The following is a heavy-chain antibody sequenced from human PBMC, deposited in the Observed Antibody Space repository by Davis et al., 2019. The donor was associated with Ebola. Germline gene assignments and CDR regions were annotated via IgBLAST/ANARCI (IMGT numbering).Heavy chain of an antibody. CDR2: IKHDGSER. J-gene: IGHJ5*02. D-gene: IGHD2-2*01. CDR1: GFTFGTYW. V-gene: IGHV3-7*01. CDR3: VRGPESSPHVVVPTAIFDP. Sequence: PGGSLRLSCAASGFTFGTYWMNWVRQAPGKGLEWVANIKHDGSERLYVNSVKGRFTISRDNARNSLYLHMDSLRADDTAVYYYVRGPESSPHVVVPTAIFDPWGQGILVTVSS.